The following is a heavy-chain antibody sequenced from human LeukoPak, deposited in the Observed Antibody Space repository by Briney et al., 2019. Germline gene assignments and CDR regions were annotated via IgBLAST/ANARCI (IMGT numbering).Heavy chain of an antibody. CDR1: GYTFTSYD. J-gene: IGHJ3*02. CDR3: ARLHHISGSYSDAFDI. Sequence: GASVKVSCKASGYTFTSYDINWVRQATGQGLEWMGWMNPNSGNTGYAQKFQGRATMTRNTSISTAYMELSSLRSEDTAVYYCARLHHISGSYSDAFDIWGQGTMVTVSS. CDR2: MNPNSGNT. D-gene: IGHD1-26*01. V-gene: IGHV1-8*01.